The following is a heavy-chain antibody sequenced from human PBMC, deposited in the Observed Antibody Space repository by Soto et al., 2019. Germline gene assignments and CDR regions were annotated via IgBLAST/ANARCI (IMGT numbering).Heavy chain of an antibody. CDR1: GFTFSKYD. D-gene: IGHD3-3*01. J-gene: IGHJ6*02. CDR3: AKDRDDFWSGYKPYYYGMDV. V-gene: IGHV3-30-3*01. Sequence: GGSLRLSCAASGFTFSKYDMHWVRQAPGKGLEWVAVTSFDGSKKYYAASVKGRFTISRDNSNNTLYVEMNSLRAEDTAVYYCAKDRDDFWSGYKPYYYGMDVWGQGTTVTVSS. CDR2: TSFDGSKK.